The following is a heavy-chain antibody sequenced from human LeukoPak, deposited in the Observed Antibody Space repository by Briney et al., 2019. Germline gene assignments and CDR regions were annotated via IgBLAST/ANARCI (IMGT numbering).Heavy chain of an antibody. CDR2: ISAYNGNT. J-gene: IGHJ4*02. Sequence: ASAKVSCKASGYTFTSYGISWVRQAPGQGLEWMGWISAYNGNTNYAQKLQGRVTMTTDTSTSTAYMELRSLRSDDTAVYYCARGGGYYYDSSGYQIDYWGQGTLVTVSS. V-gene: IGHV1-18*01. D-gene: IGHD3-22*01. CDR1: GYTFTSYG. CDR3: ARGGGYYYDSSGYQIDY.